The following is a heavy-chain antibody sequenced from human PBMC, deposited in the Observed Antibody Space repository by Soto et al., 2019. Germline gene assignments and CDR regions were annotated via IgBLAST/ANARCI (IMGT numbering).Heavy chain of an antibody. D-gene: IGHD6-6*01. J-gene: IGHJ6*02. V-gene: IGHV3-43D*04. Sequence: LRLSCAASGFTFDDYAMHWVRQAPGKGLEWVSLISWDGGSTYYAGSVKGRFTISRDNSKNSLYLQMNSLRAEDTALYYCAKDMGYSSSSPPPYYYYYGMDVWGQGTTVTVSS. CDR2: ISWDGGST. CDR3: AKDMGYSSSSPPPYYYYYGMDV. CDR1: GFTFDDYA.